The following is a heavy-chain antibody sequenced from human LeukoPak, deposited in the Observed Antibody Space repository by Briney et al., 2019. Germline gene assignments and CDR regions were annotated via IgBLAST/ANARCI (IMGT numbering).Heavy chain of an antibody. CDR2: IIPIFTTA. V-gene: IGHV1-69*13. D-gene: IGHD3-10*01. CDR3: ARGGAYDSGSYFADYFDY. Sequence: SVKVSCKASGGTFSSYAINWVRQAPGQGLEWMGGIIPIFTTANYAQKFQGRVTITADESTSTAYMELSSLRSEDTAVYYCARGGAYDSGSYFADYFDYWGQGTLVTASS. J-gene: IGHJ4*02. CDR1: GGTFSSYA.